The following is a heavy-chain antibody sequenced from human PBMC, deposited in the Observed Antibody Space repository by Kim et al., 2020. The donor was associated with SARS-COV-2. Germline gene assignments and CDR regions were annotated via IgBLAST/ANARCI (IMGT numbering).Heavy chain of an antibody. D-gene: IGHD3-10*01. CDR1: GFTFNTYG. V-gene: IGHV3-30*18. CDR3: AKAILRGVNYYYYGMDV. J-gene: IGHJ6*02. Sequence: GGSLRLSCAASGFTFNTYGMYLVRQAPGKGLEWVAVITYDGSTKYYADSVKGRFTISRDNSKNTLYLQMNSLRAEDTAVYYCAKAILRGVNYYYYGMDVWGQGTTVTVSS. CDR2: ITYDGSTK.